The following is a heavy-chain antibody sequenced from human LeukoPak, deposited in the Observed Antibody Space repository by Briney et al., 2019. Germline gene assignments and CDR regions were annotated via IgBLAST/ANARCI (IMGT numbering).Heavy chain of an antibody. CDR1: GFTFSTYA. Sequence: PGGSLRLSCAASGFTFSTYAMSWVRQAPGKGLEWVSLISGSGGSTYYADSVKGRFSISRDNSKNTLYLQMNSLRAEDTAVYYCARASPELYGSATYPPFYYYYYMDVWGKGTTVTVSS. D-gene: IGHD3-10*01. CDR3: ARASPELYGSATYPPFYYYYYMDV. J-gene: IGHJ6*03. V-gene: IGHV3-23*01. CDR2: ISGSGGST.